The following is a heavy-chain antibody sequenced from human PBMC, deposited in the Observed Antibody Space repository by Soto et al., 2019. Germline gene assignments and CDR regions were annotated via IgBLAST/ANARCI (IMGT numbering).Heavy chain of an antibody. CDR1: GFTFSSYS. CDR3: ARVDYDFWSGYLPHSYYYYYGMDV. D-gene: IGHD3-3*01. V-gene: IGHV3-21*01. J-gene: IGHJ6*02. Sequence: PGGSLRLSCAASGFTFSSYSMNWVRQAPGKGLEWVSSISSSSSYIYYADSVKGRFTISRDNAKNSLYLQMNSLRAEDTAVYYCARVDYDFWSGYLPHSYYYYYGMDVWGQGTTVTVSS. CDR2: ISSSSSYI.